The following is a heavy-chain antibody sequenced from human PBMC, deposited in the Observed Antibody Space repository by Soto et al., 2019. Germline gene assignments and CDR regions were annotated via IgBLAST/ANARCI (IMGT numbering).Heavy chain of an antibody. D-gene: IGHD6-19*01. CDR3: ARQYSSGWTGRDWFDP. J-gene: IGHJ5*02. CDR1: GGSISSSSYY. CDR2: IYYSGST. Sequence: QLQLQESGPGLVKPSETLSLTCTVSGGSISSSSYYWGWIRQPPGKGLEWIGSIYYSGSTYYNPSLKSRVTISVDTSKNQFSLKLSSVTAADTAVYYCARQYSSGWTGRDWFDPWGQGTLVTVSS. V-gene: IGHV4-39*01.